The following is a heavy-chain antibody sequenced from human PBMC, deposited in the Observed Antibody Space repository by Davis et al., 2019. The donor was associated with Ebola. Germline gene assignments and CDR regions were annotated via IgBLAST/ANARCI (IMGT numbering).Heavy chain of an antibody. Sequence: PGGSLRLSCKHSVNTLPSFWIGWVRQMPGKGLEWMGLIYPGDSDTRYSPSFQGLVTFSADKSISTAYLQWSSLKASDTAIYYCASTYYWGQGTLVTVSS. CDR1: VNTLPSFW. CDR3: ASTYY. J-gene: IGHJ4*02. CDR2: IYPGDSDT. V-gene: IGHV5-51*01.